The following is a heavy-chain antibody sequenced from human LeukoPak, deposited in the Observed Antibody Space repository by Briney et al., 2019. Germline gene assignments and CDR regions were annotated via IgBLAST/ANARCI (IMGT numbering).Heavy chain of an antibody. CDR1: GFTFSSYA. CDR3: AKEPWGFGELLGYFDY. J-gene: IGHJ4*02. CDR2: ISGSGGST. D-gene: IGHD3-10*01. Sequence: PGGSLRLSCAASGFTFSSYAMSWVRQAPGKGLEWVSAISGSGGSTYYADSVKGRFTISRDNSKNTLYLQMNSLRAEDTAVYYCAKEPWGFGELLGYFDYWGQGTLVTVSS. V-gene: IGHV3-23*01.